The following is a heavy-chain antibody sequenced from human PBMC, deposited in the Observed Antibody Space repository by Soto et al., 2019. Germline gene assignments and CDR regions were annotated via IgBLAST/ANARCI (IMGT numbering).Heavy chain of an antibody. D-gene: IGHD2-2*01. V-gene: IGHV4-34*01. Sequence: QVRLQQWGTGLLKPSETLALTCGVYGESFSGYFWNWIRQPPGKGLEWVGEISHTGRDNYNPSLESRVTILVDTSSNQFSLRVNSVTAADTAVYYCARRSPGVTVDYWGQGILVTVSS. J-gene: IGHJ4*02. CDR3: ARRSPGVTVDY. CDR2: ISHTGRD. CDR1: GESFSGYF.